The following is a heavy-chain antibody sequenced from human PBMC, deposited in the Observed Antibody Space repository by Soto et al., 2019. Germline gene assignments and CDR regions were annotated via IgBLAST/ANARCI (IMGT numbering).Heavy chain of an antibody. CDR1: GFTFSSYA. Sequence: EVQLLESGGGLVQPGGSLSLSCAASGFTFSSYAMSWVRQAPGKGLEWVSGISDSGGSTYYADSVKGRFTISRDNSKNTLYLQMNILRAADTAVYYCANGCGGTCYSRIQYWGQGTLVTVSS. CDR2: ISDSGGST. CDR3: ANGCGGTCYSRIQY. V-gene: IGHV3-23*01. J-gene: IGHJ4*02. D-gene: IGHD2-15*01.